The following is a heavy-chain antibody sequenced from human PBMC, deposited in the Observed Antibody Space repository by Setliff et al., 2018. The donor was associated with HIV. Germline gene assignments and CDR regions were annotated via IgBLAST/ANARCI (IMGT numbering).Heavy chain of an antibody. J-gene: IGHJ4*02. CDR2: IYSTWHT. Sequence: SETLSLTCTVSGGSISSGTYYCSWIRQPAGKGLEWIGHIYSTWHTNYNSPLKSRVTMSIDTSKNQFSLKLTSVTAADTAVYYCARDDDKLFDYWGQGALVTVSS. V-gene: IGHV4-61*09. D-gene: IGHD3-22*01. CDR3: ARDDDKLFDY. CDR1: GGSISSGTYY.